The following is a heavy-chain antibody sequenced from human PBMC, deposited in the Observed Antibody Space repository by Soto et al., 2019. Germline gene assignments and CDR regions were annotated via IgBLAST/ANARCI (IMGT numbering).Heavy chain of an antibody. J-gene: IGHJ4*02. D-gene: IGHD2-15*01. Sequence: GGSLRLSCAASGFTFSSYGMHWVRQAPGKGLEWVAVISYDGSNKYYADSVKGRFTISRDNSKNTLYLQMNSLRAEDTAVYYCAKDLGWSVVVAATYFEYWGQGTLVTVSS. CDR1: GFTFSSYG. CDR3: AKDLGWSVVVAATYFEY. V-gene: IGHV3-30*18. CDR2: ISYDGSNK.